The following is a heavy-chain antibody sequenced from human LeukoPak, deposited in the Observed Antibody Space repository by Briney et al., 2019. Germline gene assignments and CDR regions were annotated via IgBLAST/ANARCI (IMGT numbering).Heavy chain of an antibody. J-gene: IGHJ4*02. CDR2: ISSSSGTI. V-gene: IGHV3-48*04. D-gene: IGHD3-22*01. CDR3: ARGLFKNYYDSSGYFFDY. Sequence: PGGSLRISCAASGFTFSSYSMNWVRQAPGKGLEWVSYISSSSGTIYHADSVKGRFTISRDNAKNSLYLQMNSLRAEDTALYYCARGLFKNYYDSSGYFFDYWGQGTLVTVSS. CDR1: GFTFSSYS.